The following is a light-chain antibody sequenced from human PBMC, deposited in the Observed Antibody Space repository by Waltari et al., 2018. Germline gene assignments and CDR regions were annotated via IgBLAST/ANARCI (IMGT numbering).Light chain of an antibody. CDR2: GAS. V-gene: IGKV3-15*01. J-gene: IGKJ3*01. Sequence: ETVMTQSPATLSVSPGERATLSCRASQSVSSNLAWYQQKPGQAPRLLIYGASTRATGIPARFRGSGSGKEFTLTISSLQSEDFAVYYCQQYNNWPRGTFGPGTKVDIK. CDR1: QSVSSN. CDR3: QQYNNWPRGT.